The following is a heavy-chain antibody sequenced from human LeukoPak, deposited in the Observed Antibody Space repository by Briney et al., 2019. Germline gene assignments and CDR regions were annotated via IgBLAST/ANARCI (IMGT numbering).Heavy chain of an antibody. D-gene: IGHD3-10*01. V-gene: IGHV4-4*07. Sequence: SQTLSLTCTVSGVSMNYYFWNWIRQPAGEGLQWIGRIHSSGTTNYNSSLKSRVTMSVDTSKNQFSLKLSSVTAADTAVYYCARDSGTTGEVKFDPWGQGTLVTVSS. CDR2: IHSSGTT. CDR3: ARDSGTTGEVKFDP. CDR1: GVSMNYYF. J-gene: IGHJ5*02.